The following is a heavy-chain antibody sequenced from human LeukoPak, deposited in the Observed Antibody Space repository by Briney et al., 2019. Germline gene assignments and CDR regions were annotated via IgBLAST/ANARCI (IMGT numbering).Heavy chain of an antibody. V-gene: IGHV3-23*01. J-gene: IGHJ3*02. CDR3: AKFDYYDSSGYYNKVLDAFDI. CDR2: ISGSGGST. CDR1: GFTVSNNY. Sequence: GGSLRLSCAASGFTVSNNYMSWVRQAPGKGLEWVSAISGSGGSTYYADSVKGRFTISRDNSKNTLYLQMNSLRAEDTAVYYCAKFDYYDSSGYYNKVLDAFDIWGQGTMVTVSS. D-gene: IGHD3-22*01.